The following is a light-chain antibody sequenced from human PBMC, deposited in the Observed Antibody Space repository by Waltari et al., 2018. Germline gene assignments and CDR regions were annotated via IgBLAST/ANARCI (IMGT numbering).Light chain of an antibody. CDR2: DSR. J-gene: IGLJ1*01. V-gene: IGLV1-51*01. Sequence: QSALTQPPSVSAAPGQKVTISCPGSTSSIGKYSVSWYQQLPGTAPKLLIYDSRKRPSGIPGRFSASKSGTSATLEISGLRPEDEAHYYCEAWDDRLTAEVFGTGTEVTVL. CDR3: EAWDDRLTAEV. CDR1: TSSIGKYS.